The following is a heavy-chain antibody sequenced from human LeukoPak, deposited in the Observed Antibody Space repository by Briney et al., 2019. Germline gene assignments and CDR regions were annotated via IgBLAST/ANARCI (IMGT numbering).Heavy chain of an antibody. J-gene: IGHJ3*02. CDR2: IYYSGST. V-gene: IGHV4-39*01. D-gene: IGHD3-22*01. CDR3: ARGSGYYLADDAFDI. Sequence: PSETLSLTCTVSGGSISSSSYYWGWIRQPPGKGLEWIGSIYYSGSTYYNPSLKSRVTISVDTSKNQFSLKLSSVTAADTAVYYCARGSGYYLADDAFDIWGQGTMVTVSS. CDR1: GGSISSSSYY.